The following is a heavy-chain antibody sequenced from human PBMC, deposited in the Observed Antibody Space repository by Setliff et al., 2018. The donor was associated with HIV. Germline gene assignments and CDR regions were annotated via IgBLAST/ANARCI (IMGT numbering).Heavy chain of an antibody. CDR1: ADSIGTNHW. V-gene: IGHV4-4*02. CDR3: ARAVAASDTSVVDY. D-gene: IGHD6-13*01. J-gene: IGHJ4*02. CDR2: ISQSGKT. Sequence: SETLSLTCAVSADSIGTNHWWNWVRQPPGKGLEWIGEISQSGKTNYRPSLKSRITISMEASKTHFSLTLNSVTAADTAVYYCARAVAASDTSVVDYWGQGIQVTVSS.